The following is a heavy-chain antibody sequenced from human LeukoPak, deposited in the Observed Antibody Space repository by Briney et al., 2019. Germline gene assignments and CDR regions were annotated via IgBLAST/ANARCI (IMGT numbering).Heavy chain of an antibody. D-gene: IGHD3-3*01. V-gene: IGHV4-39*07. CDR1: GGSIINSTYY. CDR2: IYYSGST. Sequence: PSETLSLTCTVSGGSIINSTYYWAWIRQPPGKGLEWIGSIYYSGSTYYNPSLKSRVTISVDTSKNQFSLKLSSVTAADTAVYYCARSRTPDYDFWSGYYYYYYMDVWGKGTTVTVSS. CDR3: ARSRTPDYDFWSGYYYYYYMDV. J-gene: IGHJ6*03.